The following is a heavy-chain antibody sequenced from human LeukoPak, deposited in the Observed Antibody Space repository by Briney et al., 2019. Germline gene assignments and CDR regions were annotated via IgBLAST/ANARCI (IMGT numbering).Heavy chain of an antibody. J-gene: IGHJ4*02. Sequence: GRSLRLSCAASGFTFSSYGMHWVRQAPGKGLEWVAVISYDGSNKYYAASVNGRFTISRDNSKNTLYLQMNSLRDDDTAVYYCVRDRGALQYFDYWGQGTLVTVSS. CDR3: VRDRGALQYFDY. CDR1: GFTFSSYG. CDR2: ISYDGSNK. D-gene: IGHD2/OR15-2a*01. V-gene: IGHV3-30*03.